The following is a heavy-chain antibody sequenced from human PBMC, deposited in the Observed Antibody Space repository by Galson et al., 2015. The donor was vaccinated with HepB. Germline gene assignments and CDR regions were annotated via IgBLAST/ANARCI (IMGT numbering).Heavy chain of an antibody. CDR2: IDPSDSYT. Sequence: QSGAEVKKPGESLRISCKGSGYSFTSYWISWVRQMPGKGLEWMGRIDPSDSYTNYSPSFQGHVTISADKSISTAYLQWSSLKASDTAMYYCARLAVAGNYYYYYYMDVWGKGTTVTVSS. CDR3: ARLAVAGNYYYYYYMDV. J-gene: IGHJ6*03. CDR1: GYSFTSYW. D-gene: IGHD6-19*01. V-gene: IGHV5-10-1*01.